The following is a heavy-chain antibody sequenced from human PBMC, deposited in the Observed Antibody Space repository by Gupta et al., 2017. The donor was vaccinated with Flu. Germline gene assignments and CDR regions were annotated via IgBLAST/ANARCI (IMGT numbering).Heavy chain of an antibody. CDR3: AREGADQYGDYGVVFYLDYYYGMDV. Sequence: QVQLVQSGAEVKKPGASVKVSCKASGYTFTSYGISWVRQAPGQGLEWMGWISAYNGNTNYAQKFQGRVTMTTDTSTSTAYMELRSLRSDDTAVYYCAREGADQYGDYGVVFYLDYYYGMDVWGQGTTVTVSS. CDR2: ISAYNGNT. V-gene: IGHV1-18*01. D-gene: IGHD4-17*01. J-gene: IGHJ6*02. CDR1: GYTFTSYG.